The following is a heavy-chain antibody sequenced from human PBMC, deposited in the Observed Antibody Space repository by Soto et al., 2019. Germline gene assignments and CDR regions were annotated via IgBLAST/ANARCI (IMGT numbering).Heavy chain of an antibody. D-gene: IGHD2-21*02. V-gene: IGHV1-69*06. CDR1: GGTFSSYA. CDR3: ARGSPCGGDCYSGRWFDP. J-gene: IGHJ5*02. Sequence: WASVKVSCKASGGTFSSYAISWVRQAPGQGLEWMGGIIPVFGTANYAQKFQGRVTITADKSTSTAYMELSSLRSEDTAVYYCARGSPCGGDCYSGRWFDPWGQGTLVTVSS. CDR2: IIPVFGTA.